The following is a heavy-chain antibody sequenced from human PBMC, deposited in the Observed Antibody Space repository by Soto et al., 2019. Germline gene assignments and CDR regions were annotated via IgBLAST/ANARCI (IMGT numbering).Heavy chain of an antibody. CDR1: GGSISSYY. V-gene: IGHV4-59*01. CDR3: AREGGDFWSGYYTGGRRWFDP. J-gene: IGHJ5*02. D-gene: IGHD3-3*01. Sequence: SATVSFTCTVSGGSISSYYWSWIRQPRGKGLEWIVYIYYSGSTNYNPSLKSRVTISVDTSKNQFSLKLSSVTAADTAVYYCAREGGDFWSGYYTGGRRWFDPWGQGTLVTVSS. CDR2: IYYSGST.